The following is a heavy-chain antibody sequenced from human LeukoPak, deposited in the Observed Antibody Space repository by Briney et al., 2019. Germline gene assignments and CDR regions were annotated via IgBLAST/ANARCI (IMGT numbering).Heavy chain of an antibody. V-gene: IGHV4-59*01. CDR1: GGSINNYY. CDR3: ARDTYDTLTGYFLFDY. Sequence: SETLSLSWTVSGGSINNYYWSWIRQTPGKGLEWIGYISNSGSTNYNPSLKTRVTISLDTSKNQFSLKLSSVTAADTAVFYCARDTYDTLTGYFLFDYWGQGTLVTVSS. D-gene: IGHD3-9*01. CDR2: ISNSGST. J-gene: IGHJ4*02.